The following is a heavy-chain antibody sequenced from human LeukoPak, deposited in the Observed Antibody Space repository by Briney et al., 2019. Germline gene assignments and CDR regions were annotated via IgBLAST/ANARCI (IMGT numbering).Heavy chain of an antibody. Sequence: ASVKVSCKASGYTFTGYYMHWVRQAPGQGLEWMGWINPNSGGTNYAQKFQGRVTMTRDTSISTAYMELSRLRSDDTAVYYCARGIVIVPAALANYYYMDVWGKGTTVTVS. CDR3: ARGIVIVPAALANYYYMDV. CDR1: GYTFTGYY. CDR2: INPNSGGT. V-gene: IGHV1-2*02. D-gene: IGHD2-2*01. J-gene: IGHJ6*03.